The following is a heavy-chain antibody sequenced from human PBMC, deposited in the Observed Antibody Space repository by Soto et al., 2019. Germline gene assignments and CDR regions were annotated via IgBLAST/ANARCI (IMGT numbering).Heavy chain of an antibody. CDR3: AKDRSSWYSFKDY. CDR1: GFTFSSYA. J-gene: IGHJ4*02. CDR2: ISGSGGST. D-gene: IGHD6-13*01. V-gene: IGHV3-23*01. Sequence: GGSLRLSCAASGFTFSSYAMSWVRQAPGKGLEWVSAISGSGGSTYYADSVKGRFTISRDNSKNTLYLEMNSLRAEDTAVYYCAKDRSSWYSFKDYWGQGTLVTVSS.